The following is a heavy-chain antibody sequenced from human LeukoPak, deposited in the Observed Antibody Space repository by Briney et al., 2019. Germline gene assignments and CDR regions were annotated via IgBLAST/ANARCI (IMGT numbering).Heavy chain of an antibody. Sequence: GGSLILSCAASRFTFSSYWMTWVRQAPGKGLEWVANIKQDGSEKYYVGSVKGRFTISRDNTKNLLYLQMNSLRAEDTAVYYCAREGGYGGVFDYWGQGTLVTVSS. CDR2: IKQDGSEK. D-gene: IGHD5-12*01. J-gene: IGHJ4*02. V-gene: IGHV3-7*05. CDR3: AREGGYGGVFDY. CDR1: RFTFSSYW.